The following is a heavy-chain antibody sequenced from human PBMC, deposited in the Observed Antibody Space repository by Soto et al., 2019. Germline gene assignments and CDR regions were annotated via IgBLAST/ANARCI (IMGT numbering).Heavy chain of an antibody. CDR1: GGSTSRGGYY. V-gene: IGHV4-31*03. D-gene: IGHD4-17*01. CDR2: IYYSGNT. Sequence: QVQLQESGPGLVKPSQTLSLTRTVSGGSTSRGGYYWTWIRQHPVRGLEWIAYIYYSGNTFYNPSLKSRLTISLDTSKNQFSLNLTSVTAADTAVYYCARGAADYGDAFDIWGQGTMVTVSS. J-gene: IGHJ3*02. CDR3: ARGAADYGDAFDI.